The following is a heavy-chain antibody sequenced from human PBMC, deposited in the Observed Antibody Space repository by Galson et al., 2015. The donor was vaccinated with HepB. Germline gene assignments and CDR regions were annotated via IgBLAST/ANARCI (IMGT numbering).Heavy chain of an antibody. D-gene: IGHD1-26*01. J-gene: IGHJ4*02. CDR1: GYTFTDYY. Sequence: VKVSCKVSGYTFTDYYMHWVQQAPGKGLEWMGLVDPEDGETIYAEKFQGRVTITADTSTDTACMELSSLRSEDTAVYYCAAQGGGATNFDYWGQGTLVTVSS. CDR2: VDPEDGET. V-gene: IGHV1-69-2*01. CDR3: AAQGGGATNFDY.